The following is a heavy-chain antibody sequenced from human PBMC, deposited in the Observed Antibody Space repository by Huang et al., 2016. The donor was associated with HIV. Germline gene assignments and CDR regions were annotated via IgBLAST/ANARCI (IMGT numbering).Heavy chain of an antibody. CDR2: INAGNGNT. CDR3: ARGIAAGDY. V-gene: IGHV1-3*01. D-gene: IGHD6-25*01. J-gene: IGHJ4*02. Sequence: QVQLVQSGANVKKPGASVKVSCKASGYIFSTYDTHRVRQAPGHRLEWMGRINAGNGNTKYSQRFQGRVTIARDTAANTAYVELCSVRSEDTGVYYCARGIAAGDYWGQGTLVTVSS. CDR1: GYIFSTYD.